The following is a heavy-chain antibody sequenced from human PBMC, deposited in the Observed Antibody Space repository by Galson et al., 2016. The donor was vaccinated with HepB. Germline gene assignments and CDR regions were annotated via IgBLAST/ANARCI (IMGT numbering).Heavy chain of an antibody. D-gene: IGHD6-13*01. CDR3: FAAGYGMDV. CDR2: ISSSGTTI. Sequence: SLRLSCAASGIIFSSHSLNWVRQAPGKGLEWVSYISSSGTTIYYADSVKGRFTISRDNAKNSLYLQMNSLRVEDTAVYYCFAAGYGMDVWGQGTTVTVSS. V-gene: IGHV3-48*04. J-gene: IGHJ6*02. CDR1: GIIFSSHS.